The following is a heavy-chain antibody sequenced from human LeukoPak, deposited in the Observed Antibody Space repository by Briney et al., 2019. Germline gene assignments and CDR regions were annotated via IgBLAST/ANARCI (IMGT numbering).Heavy chain of an antibody. V-gene: IGHV4-39*01. D-gene: IGHD3-22*01. Sequence: SETLSLTCTVSGGSISSSSYYWGWIRQPPGKGLEWIGSIYYSGSTYSNPSLKSRVTISVDTSKNQFSLKLSSVTAADTAVYYCASYDYYDSSGYYYTTFDYWGQGTLVTVSS. J-gene: IGHJ4*02. CDR1: GGSISSSSYY. CDR3: ASYDYYDSSGYYYTTFDY. CDR2: IYYSGST.